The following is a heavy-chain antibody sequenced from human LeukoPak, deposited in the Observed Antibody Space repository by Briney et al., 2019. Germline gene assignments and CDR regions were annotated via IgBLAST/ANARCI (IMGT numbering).Heavy chain of an antibody. CDR2: VYYSGST. CDR1: GGYISSYY. CDR3: ARSSSGWNDAFDI. J-gene: IGHJ3*02. D-gene: IGHD6-19*01. V-gene: IGHV4-59*01. Sequence: SETLSLTCTVSGGYISSYYWTWIRQPPGKGLEWIGYVYYSGSTDYSPSLKSRVTISVDTSKSQFSLRLSSVTAADTAIYYCARSSSGWNDAFDIWGQGTTVTVSS.